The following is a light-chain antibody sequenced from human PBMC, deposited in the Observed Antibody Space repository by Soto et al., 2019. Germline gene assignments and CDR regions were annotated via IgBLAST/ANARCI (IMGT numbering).Light chain of an antibody. J-gene: IGKJ1*01. CDR3: QQYNNWPPT. Sequence: EIVMTQSPATLSVSPGERATPSCRASQSVSSNLAWYQQKPGQAPRLLIYGASTRATGIPARFSGSGSGTGFTLTISSLQSEDFAVYYCQQYNNWPPTFGQGTKVDIK. V-gene: IGKV3-15*01. CDR1: QSVSSN. CDR2: GAS.